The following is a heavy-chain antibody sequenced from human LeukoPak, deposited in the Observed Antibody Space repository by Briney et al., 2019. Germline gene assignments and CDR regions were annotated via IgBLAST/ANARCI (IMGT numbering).Heavy chain of an antibody. V-gene: IGHV3-23*01. CDR1: GFTFSSYA. CDR3: AKDSRRGYSYGPAAY. J-gene: IGHJ4*02. D-gene: IGHD5-18*01. CDR2: ISGSGGST. Sequence: GGSLRLSCAASGFTFSSYAMSWVRQAPGKGLEWVSGISGSGGSTYYADSVKGRVTISRDNSKNTLYLQMNSPRAEDTAVYYCAKDSRRGYSYGPAAYWGQGTLVTVAS.